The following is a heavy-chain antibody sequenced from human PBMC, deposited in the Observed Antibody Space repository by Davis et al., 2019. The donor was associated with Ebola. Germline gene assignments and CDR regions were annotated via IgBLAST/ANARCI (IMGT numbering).Heavy chain of an antibody. CDR3: ARSPLYYYDSSGYFWY. V-gene: IGHV3-21*01. CDR1: GFTVSSNY. J-gene: IGHJ4*02. D-gene: IGHD3-22*01. Sequence: GGSLRLSCAASGFTVSSNYMSWVRQAPGKGLEWVSSISSSSSYIYYADSVKGRFTISRDNAKNSLYLQMNSLRAEDTAVYYCARSPLYYYDSSGYFWYWGQGTLVTVSS. CDR2: ISSSSSYI.